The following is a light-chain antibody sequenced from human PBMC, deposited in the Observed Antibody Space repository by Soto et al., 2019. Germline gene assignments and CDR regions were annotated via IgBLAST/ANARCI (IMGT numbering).Light chain of an antibody. Sequence: DIQMTQSPSTLSASVGDRFTISCRASQSISDWLAWYQQKPGKAPKLLIYDISNLEIGVPSRFSGSGSGTEFTLTISGLQPDDFATYYCQQYNSYSFGQGTKVDI. CDR3: QQYNSYS. CDR2: DIS. V-gene: IGKV1-5*01. CDR1: QSISDW. J-gene: IGKJ1*01.